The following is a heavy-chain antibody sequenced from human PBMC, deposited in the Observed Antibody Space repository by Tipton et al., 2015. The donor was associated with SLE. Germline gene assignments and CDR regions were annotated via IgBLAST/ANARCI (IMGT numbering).Heavy chain of an antibody. CDR1: GGSISSHY. V-gene: IGHV4-59*11. CDR3: ARENYDSWSGFYRRWFDP. CDR2: IYSGGST. J-gene: IGHJ5*02. D-gene: IGHD3-3*01. Sequence: TLSLTCTVSGGSISSHYWSWIRQPPGKTLEWIGYIYSGGSTNYNPSLKSRVSISVDTSKNQISLKLSSVTAADTAVYYCARENYDSWSGFYRRWFDPWGQGTLVTVSS.